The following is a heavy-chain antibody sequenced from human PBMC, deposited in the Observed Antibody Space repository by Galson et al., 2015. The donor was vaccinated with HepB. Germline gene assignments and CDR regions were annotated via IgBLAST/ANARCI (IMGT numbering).Heavy chain of an antibody. D-gene: IGHD2-2*01. CDR3: ATDGGPLLPAARPRYYYMDV. J-gene: IGHJ6*03. Sequence: SLRLSCAVSGFTLHWVRQAPGKGLEWVSVISYDGSNKYYADSVKGRFTLSRDNSKSMLYLQMNSLRDEDTAVYYCATDGGPLLPAARPRYYYMDVWGKGTTVTVSS. V-gene: IGHV3-30*03. CDR1: GFT. CDR2: ISYDGSNK.